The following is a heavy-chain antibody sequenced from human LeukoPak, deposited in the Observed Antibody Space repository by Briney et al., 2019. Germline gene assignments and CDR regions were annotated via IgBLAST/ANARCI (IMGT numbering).Heavy chain of an antibody. V-gene: IGHV1-18*01. CDR1: GYTFTSYG. CDR2: ISAYNGNT. D-gene: IGHD4-17*01. J-gene: IGHJ5*02. CDR3: ARDFTHGDYVGWFDP. Sequence: GASVKVSCKASGYTFTSYGISWVRQAPGQGLEWMGWISAYNGNTNYAQKLQGRVTMTTDTSTSTAYMELRSLRSDDTAVYYCARDFTHGDYVGWFDPWGQGTLVTVSS.